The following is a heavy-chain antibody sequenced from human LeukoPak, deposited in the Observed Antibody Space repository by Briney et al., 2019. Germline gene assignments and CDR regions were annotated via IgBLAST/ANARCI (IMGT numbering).Heavy chain of an antibody. Sequence: GGSLRLSCSASGFNFSSFAMHWVRQAPGKGLEYVAAISCNGGSTYYADSVKGRFTISRDNSKNTLYLQMSSLRAEDTAVYLCVKDLRSDFMGVLSRYLSYWGQGTLVTVSS. J-gene: IGHJ4*02. D-gene: IGHD2/OR15-2a*01. V-gene: IGHV3-64D*09. CDR3: VKDLRSDFMGVLSRYLSY. CDR1: GFNFSSFA. CDR2: ISCNGGST.